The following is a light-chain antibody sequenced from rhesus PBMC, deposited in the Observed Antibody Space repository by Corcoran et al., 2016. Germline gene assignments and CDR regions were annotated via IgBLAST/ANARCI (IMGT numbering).Light chain of an antibody. CDR2: DAS. J-gene: IGKJ3*01. CDR1: QGISNF. V-gene: IGKV1-43*02. CDR3: LQYNSDPVT. Sequence: DIQMTQSPSSLSASVGDRVTITCRASQGISNFLSWYQQKQGTAPKLLIYDASTVQGGVPSRFSGIGFGTDVTLTISSMQPEDFATYYCLQYNSDPVTFGPGTKLDIK.